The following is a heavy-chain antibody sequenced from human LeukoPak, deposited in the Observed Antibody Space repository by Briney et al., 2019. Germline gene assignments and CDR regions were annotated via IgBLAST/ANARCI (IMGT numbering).Heavy chain of an antibody. Sequence: SETLSLTCTVSGGSISSYYWSWIRQPPGKGLEWIGYIYYSGSTNYNPSLKSRVTISVDTSKNQFSLKLSSVTAADTAVYYCARGYYYDSSGYPDYWGQGTLVTVSS. CDR1: GGSISSYY. CDR2: IYYSGST. V-gene: IGHV4-59*01. D-gene: IGHD3-22*01. J-gene: IGHJ4*02. CDR3: ARGYYYDSSGYPDY.